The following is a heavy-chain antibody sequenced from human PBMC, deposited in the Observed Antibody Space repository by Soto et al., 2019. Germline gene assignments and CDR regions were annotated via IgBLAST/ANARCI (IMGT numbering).Heavy chain of an antibody. J-gene: IGHJ5*02. Sequence: GASVKVSCKASGYTFTSYYMHWVRQAPGQGLEWMGIINPSGGSTSYAQKFQGRVTMTRDTSTSTVYMELSSLRSEDTAVYYCAREWGIYGDYVGPALDPWGQGTLVTVSS. D-gene: IGHD4-17*01. V-gene: IGHV1-46*03. CDR1: GYTFTSYY. CDR3: AREWGIYGDYVGPALDP. CDR2: INPSGGST.